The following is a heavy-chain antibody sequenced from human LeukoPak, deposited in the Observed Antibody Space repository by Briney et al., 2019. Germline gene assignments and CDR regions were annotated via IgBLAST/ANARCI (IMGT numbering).Heavy chain of an antibody. D-gene: IGHD3-10*01. CDR2: IKSKTDGATT. CDR1: GITFSNAW. J-gene: IGHJ4*02. CDR3: TTDYFGSGNF. Sequence: GGSLRLSCAGSGITFSNAWMSWVRQAPGKGLEWVGRIKSKTDGATTDYAALVKGRFTISRDDSKNTVYLQMNSLKTEDTAVYYCTTDYFGSGNFWGQGTLVTASS. V-gene: IGHV3-15*05.